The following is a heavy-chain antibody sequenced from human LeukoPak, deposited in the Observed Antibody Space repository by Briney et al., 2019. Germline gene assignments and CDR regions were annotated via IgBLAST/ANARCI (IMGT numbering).Heavy chain of an antibody. CDR3: AKGPLPGNWFDP. CDR2: ISGSAATT. J-gene: IGHJ5*02. V-gene: IGHV3-23*01. Sequence: GGSLRLSCAASGFTFSTYGMTWVRQAPGKGLEWVSAISGSAATTFYADSVKGRFTISRDNSKNTLYLQMNSLRAEDTAVYYCAKGPLPGNWFDPWGQGTLVTVSS. CDR1: GFTFSTYG.